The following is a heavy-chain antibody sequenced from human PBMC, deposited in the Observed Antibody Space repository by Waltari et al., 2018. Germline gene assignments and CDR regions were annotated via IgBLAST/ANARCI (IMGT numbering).Heavy chain of an antibody. J-gene: IGHJ4*02. Sequence: EVQLLETGGNLVQPGGSLRLSCAASGFTFSTYVMSWVRQAPGKGLEWVSRISGSGGSTYDADSWKDRFTISRDDSKNTLYLQMNSLRAEDTAIYYCAAQIRKLPLDYWGQGTLVTVSS. CDR3: AAQIRKLPLDY. D-gene: IGHD2-15*01. CDR1: GFTFSTYV. V-gene: IGHV3-23*01. CDR2: ISGSGGST.